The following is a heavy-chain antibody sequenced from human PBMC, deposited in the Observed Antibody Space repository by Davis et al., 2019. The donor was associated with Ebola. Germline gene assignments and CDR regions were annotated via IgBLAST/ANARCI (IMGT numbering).Heavy chain of an antibody. D-gene: IGHD5-12*01. V-gene: IGHV3-30*18. CDR2: ISYDGSNK. CDR3: AKDHRFIVAAVTGLDY. Sequence: GGSLRLSCAASGFPFSSHGIHWVRQAPGKGLEWVAVISYDGSNKDYADSVKGRFTISRDNSKNTVYLQMDSLRAEDTAVYFCAKDHRFIVAAVTGLDYWGQGTPVTVSS. CDR1: GFPFSSHG. J-gene: IGHJ4*02.